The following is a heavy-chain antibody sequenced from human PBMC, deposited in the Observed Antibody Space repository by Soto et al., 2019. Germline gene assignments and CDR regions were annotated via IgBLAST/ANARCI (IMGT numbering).Heavy chain of an antibody. CDR2: ISGSDGKT. CDR3: ARWSYLDY. V-gene: IGHV3-23*01. CDR1: GFSFGSYA. D-gene: IGHD3-3*01. J-gene: IGHJ4*02. Sequence: GGSLRLSCAASGFSFGSYALSWVRQAPGKGLEWVSIISGSDGKTFYADSVKGRFSISRETSQSTLYLQMNSLRADDTAMYYCARWSYLDYWGQGTRVTVSS.